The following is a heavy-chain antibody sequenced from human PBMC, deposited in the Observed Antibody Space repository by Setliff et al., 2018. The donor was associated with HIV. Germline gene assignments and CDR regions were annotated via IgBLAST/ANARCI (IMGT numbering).Heavy chain of an antibody. D-gene: IGHD6-19*01. CDR3: ARDPTRRGTIAVAGEGDY. CDR1: GFTFSNYG. CDR2: IWYDGSNK. V-gene: IGHV3-33*08. Sequence: GESLKISCAASGFTFSNYGIHWVRQAPGKGLEWVALIWYDGSNKQYADSVKGRFTMSRDNSKNSVHLQMTSLRAEDTAVYYCARDPTRRGTIAVAGEGDYCGQGTLVTVSS. J-gene: IGHJ4*02.